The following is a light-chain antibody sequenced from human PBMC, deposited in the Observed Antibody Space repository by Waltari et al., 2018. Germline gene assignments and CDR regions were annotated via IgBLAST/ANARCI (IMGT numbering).Light chain of an antibody. V-gene: IGLV2-14*03. J-gene: IGLJ1*01. CDR3: SSYTTSRTYI. CDR1: SSDVGGPNH. Sequence: QSALTQPASVSGSPRQSIAISCPGTSSDVGGPNHVSWYQQHPNKAPKLIIYDVNSRPSGVSDRFSGSKSGNTASLTISGLQTEDEADYYCSSYTTSRTYIFGAGTKVSVL. CDR2: DVN.